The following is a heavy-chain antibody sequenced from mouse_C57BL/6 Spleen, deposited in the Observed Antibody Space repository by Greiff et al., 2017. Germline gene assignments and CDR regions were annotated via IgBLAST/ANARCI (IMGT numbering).Heavy chain of an antibody. Sequence: VMLVESGPGLVAPSQSLSITCTVSGFSLTSYGVHWVRQPPGKGLEWLVVIWSDGSTTYNSALKSRLSISKDNSKSQVFLKMNSLQTDDTAMYYCARHGATGGYYAMDYWGQGTSVTVSS. V-gene: IGHV2-6-1*01. CDR1: GFSLTSYG. J-gene: IGHJ4*01. D-gene: IGHD3-1*01. CDR3: ARHGATGGYYAMDY. CDR2: IWSDGST.